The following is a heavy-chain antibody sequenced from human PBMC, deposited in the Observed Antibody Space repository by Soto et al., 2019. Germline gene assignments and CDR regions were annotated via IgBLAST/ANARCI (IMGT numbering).Heavy chain of an antibody. CDR2: IYYSGST. CDR3: ARDAVWGENVYYYYGMDV. D-gene: IGHD3-16*01. V-gene: IGHV4-30-4*01. CDR1: GGSISSGDYY. Sequence: QVQLQESGPGLVKPSQTLSLTCTVSGGSISSGDYYWSWIRQPPGKGLEWIGYIYYSGSTYYNPSLKRRVTISVDTSKNQFSLKLSSVTAADTAVYYCARDAVWGENVYYYYGMDVWGQGTTVTVSS. J-gene: IGHJ6*02.